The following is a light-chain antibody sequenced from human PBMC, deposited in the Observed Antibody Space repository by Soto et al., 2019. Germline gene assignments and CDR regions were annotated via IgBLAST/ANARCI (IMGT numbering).Light chain of an antibody. Sequence: DIQLTQSPSFLSASVGDRVTITCRASQGISSYLAWYQHKPGKAPKFLIYDASTLESGVPSRFSGSGSGTEFTLTISSLQPEDFATYYCQQLNTYPITFGQGTRLEIK. J-gene: IGKJ5*01. CDR3: QQLNTYPIT. CDR1: QGISSY. CDR2: DAS. V-gene: IGKV1-9*01.